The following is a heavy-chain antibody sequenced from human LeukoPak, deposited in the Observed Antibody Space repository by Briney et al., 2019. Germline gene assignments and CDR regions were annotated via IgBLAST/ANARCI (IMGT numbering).Heavy chain of an antibody. CDR1: GGSISSGGYY. CDR2: IYYSGST. Sequence: ASETLSLTCTVSGGSISSGGYYWSWIRQHPGKGLEWIGYIYYSGSTYYNPSLKSRVTISVDTSKNQFSLKLSSVTAADTAVYYCAREFYCSSTSCSRGMDVWGQGTTVTVSS. V-gene: IGHV4-31*03. CDR3: AREFYCSSTSCSRGMDV. D-gene: IGHD2-2*01. J-gene: IGHJ6*02.